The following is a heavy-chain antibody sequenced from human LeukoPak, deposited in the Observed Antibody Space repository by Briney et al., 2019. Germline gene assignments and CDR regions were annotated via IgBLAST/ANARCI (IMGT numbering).Heavy chain of an antibody. CDR3: ARRTGYNYYYMDV. CDR1: GYIFTQYG. V-gene: IGHV1-18*01. D-gene: IGHD3/OR15-3a*01. J-gene: IGHJ6*03. Sequence: EASVKVSCKASGYIFTQYGIIWVRQAPGQGLERMASISTYSGNTDYAQNLQDRVTMTTDTSTSTAYMELRSLRFDDTAVYYCARRTGYNYYYMDVWGQGTTVTVSS. CDR2: ISTYSGNT.